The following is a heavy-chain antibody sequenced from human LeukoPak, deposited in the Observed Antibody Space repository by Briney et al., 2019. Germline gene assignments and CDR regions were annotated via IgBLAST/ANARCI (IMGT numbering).Heavy chain of an antibody. V-gene: IGHV3-74*01. CDR3: TRELPREVTLDY. J-gene: IGHJ4*01. CDR1: GFEFISYG. Sequence: GGSLRLSCAASGFEFISYGMQWVRQAPGKGLVWVSRINTDGSSTSYADSVKGRFTVSRDNAKNTLFLQVNSLRAEDTAVYFCTRELPREVTLDYWGQGPPVTVSS. CDR2: INTDGSST. D-gene: IGHD2-21*02.